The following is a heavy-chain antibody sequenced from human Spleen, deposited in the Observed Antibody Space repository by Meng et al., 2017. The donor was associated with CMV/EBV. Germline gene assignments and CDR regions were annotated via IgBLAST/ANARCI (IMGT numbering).Heavy chain of an antibody. V-gene: IGHV3-30*02. CDR1: GFPFSAYG. Sequence: GESLKISCAASGFPFSAYGFHWVRRAPGQGLEWVAFIRYDGSNKYYADSVKGRFTISRDNSKNTLYLQMNSLRAEDTALYYCAKAPYGSTDYYFNYWGQGTLVTVSS. CDR2: IRYDGSNK. D-gene: IGHD1-1*01. J-gene: IGHJ4*02. CDR3: AKAPYGSTDYYFNY.